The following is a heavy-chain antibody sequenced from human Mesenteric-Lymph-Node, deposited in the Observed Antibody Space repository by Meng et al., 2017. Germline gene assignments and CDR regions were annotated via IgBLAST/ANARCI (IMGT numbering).Heavy chain of an antibody. V-gene: IGHV1-2*06. CDR1: GYTFTGYY. J-gene: IGHJ4*02. CDR3: AREEGPSSSWYVDY. Sequence: QVQLVQSGAVVKKPGASVKVSCKASGYTFTGYYMHWVRQAPGQGLEWMGRINPNSGGTNYAQKFQGRVTMTRDTSISTAYMELSRLRSDDTAVYYCAREEGPSSSWYVDYWGQGTLVTVSS. CDR2: INPNSGGT. D-gene: IGHD6-13*01.